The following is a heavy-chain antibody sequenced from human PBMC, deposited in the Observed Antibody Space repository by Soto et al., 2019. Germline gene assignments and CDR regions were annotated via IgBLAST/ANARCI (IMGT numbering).Heavy chain of an antibody. CDR2: IWYDGSNK. CDR3: ARRLGYCSSTSCYTGMDV. J-gene: IGHJ6*02. V-gene: IGHV3-33*01. Sequence: ESGGGVVQPGRSLRLSCAASGFTFSSYGMHWVRQAPGKGLEWVAVIWYDGSNKYYADSVKGRFTISRDNSKNTLYLQMNSLRAEDTAVYYCARRLGYCSSTSCYTGMDVWGQGTTVTVSS. D-gene: IGHD2-2*02. CDR1: GFTFSSYG.